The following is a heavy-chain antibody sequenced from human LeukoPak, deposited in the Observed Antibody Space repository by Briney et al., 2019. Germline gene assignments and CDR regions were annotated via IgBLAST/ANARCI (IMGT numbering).Heavy chain of an antibody. J-gene: IGHJ4*02. V-gene: IGHV3-48*01. CDR3: VKMGTTTTQTTHLDY. D-gene: IGHD1-7*01. CDR1: GFTFSSYS. Sequence: GGSLRLSCAASGFTFSSYSMNWVRLAPGKGLEWGSYISSLSGTIYYADSVKGRFTIFREDSKNTLYLQMNSVRADDTGVYYCVKMGTTTTQTTHLDYWGQGTLVTVSS. CDR2: ISSLSGTI.